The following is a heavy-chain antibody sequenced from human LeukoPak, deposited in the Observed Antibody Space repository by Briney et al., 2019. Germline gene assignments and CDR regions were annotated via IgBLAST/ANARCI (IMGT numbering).Heavy chain of an antibody. D-gene: IGHD1-26*01. CDR2: INPNSGGT. V-gene: IGHV1-2*02. CDR1: GYTFTGYY. Sequence: ASVKVSCKASGYTFTGYYMHWERQAPGQGLEWMGWINPNSGGTNYAQKLQGRVTMTRDTSISTAYMELSRLRSDDTAVYYCARGLGELLSSLDAFDIWGQGTMVTVSS. J-gene: IGHJ3*02. CDR3: ARGLGELLSSLDAFDI.